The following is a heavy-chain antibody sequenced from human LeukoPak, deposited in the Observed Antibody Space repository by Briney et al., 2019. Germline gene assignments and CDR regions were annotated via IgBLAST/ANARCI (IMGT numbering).Heavy chain of an antibody. D-gene: IGHD3-22*01. CDR2: INPNSGGT. CDR3: ARERVITPNWFDP. Sequence: ASVTVSYKASGYTFTVYYMHWVRQAPGQGLEWMGWINPNSGGTNYAQKFQGRVTMTRDTSISTAYMELSRLRSDDTAVYYCARERVITPNWFDPWGQGTLVTVSS. V-gene: IGHV1-2*02. J-gene: IGHJ5*02. CDR1: GYTFTVYY.